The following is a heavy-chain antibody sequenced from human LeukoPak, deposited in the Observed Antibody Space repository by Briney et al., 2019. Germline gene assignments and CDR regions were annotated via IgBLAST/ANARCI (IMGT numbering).Heavy chain of an antibody. V-gene: IGHV4-39*02. CDR2: MYYSGVN. Sequence: SETLSLTCIVSGDSLTSNNYFWGWIRQSPGKGLEWLGSMYYSGVNYYSPSFKSRVTMSLDTSNNHFSLRLNSVTAADTAVYYCARRSFCAGDCLCLDYWGQGILVTVSS. J-gene: IGHJ4*02. D-gene: IGHD2-21*02. CDR1: GDSLTSNNYF. CDR3: ARRSFCAGDCLCLDY.